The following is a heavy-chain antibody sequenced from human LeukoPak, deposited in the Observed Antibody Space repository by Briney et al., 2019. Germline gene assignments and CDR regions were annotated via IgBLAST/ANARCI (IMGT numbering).Heavy chain of an antibody. CDR3: ARAGIVGYYFDY. V-gene: IGHV4-34*01. J-gene: IGHJ4*02. D-gene: IGHD3-22*01. CDR2: INHSGST. Sequence: SETLSPTCAVYGGSFSGYYWSWIRQPPGKGLEWIGEINHSGSTNYNPSLKSRVTISVDTSKNQFSLKLSSVTAADTAVYYCARAGIVGYYFDYWGQGTLVTVSS. CDR1: GGSFSGYY.